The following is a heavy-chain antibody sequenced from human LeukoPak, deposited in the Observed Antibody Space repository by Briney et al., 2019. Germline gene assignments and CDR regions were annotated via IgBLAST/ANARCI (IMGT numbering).Heavy chain of an antibody. CDR3: ASDSSSWPPGAFDI. V-gene: IGHV3-48*03. Sequence: GGSLRLSCAASGYTFSSYEMNWVRQAPGKGLEWVSYISSSGSTIYYADSVKGRFTISRDNAKNSLYLQMNSLRAEDTAVYYCASDSSSWPPGAFDIWGQGTMVTVSS. D-gene: IGHD6-13*01. J-gene: IGHJ3*02. CDR1: GYTFSSYE. CDR2: ISSSGSTI.